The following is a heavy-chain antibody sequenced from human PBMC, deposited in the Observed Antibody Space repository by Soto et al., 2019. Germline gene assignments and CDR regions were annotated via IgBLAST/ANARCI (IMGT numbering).Heavy chain of an antibody. CDR2: IYYRGNA. CDR3: ARLEGLATISYYFDF. D-gene: IGHD3-9*01. CDR1: DDSINSDKYY. J-gene: IGHJ4*02. V-gene: IGHV4-39*01. Sequence: QLQLQASGPGLVKPSETLSLTCSVSDDSINSDKYYWGWIRQPPGKGLEWIGSIYYRGNAYYNPSLQTRVTMSLDQSKSQFSLKLNSVTAADSAVYFCARLEGLATISYYFDFWGPGALVTVSS.